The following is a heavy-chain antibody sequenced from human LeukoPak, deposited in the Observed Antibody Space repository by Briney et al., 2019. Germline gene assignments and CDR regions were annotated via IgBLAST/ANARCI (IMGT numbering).Heavy chain of an antibody. J-gene: IGHJ6*02. V-gene: IGHV3-9*01. Sequence: GGSLRLSCAASGFTFDDYAMHWVRHAPGKGLEWVSGISWNSGSIVYADSVKGRFTISRDNAKNSLYLQMNSLRAEDTALYYCAKGLRFLEWLFPEENYYYYGMDVWGQGTTVTVSS. CDR3: AKGLRFLEWLFPEENYYYYGMDV. D-gene: IGHD3-3*01. CDR1: GFTFDDYA. CDR2: ISWNSGSI.